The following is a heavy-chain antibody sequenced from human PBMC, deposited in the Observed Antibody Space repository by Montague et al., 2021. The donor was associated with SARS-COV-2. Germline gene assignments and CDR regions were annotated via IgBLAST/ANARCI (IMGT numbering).Heavy chain of an antibody. D-gene: IGHD3-10*01. CDR2: LYRSGSV. V-gene: IGHV4-39*02. CDR1: GGSISDSYY. CDR3: VRGAEEAHFAMDV. J-gene: IGHJ6*02. Sequence: SETLSLTCTVSGGSISDSYYWACIRQAPGKGLVWLGSLYRSGSVYSNPSLKSRVSISVDKSKNHFSLRPTSATAAETAVYYCVRGAEEAHFAMDVWGQGTTVTVSS.